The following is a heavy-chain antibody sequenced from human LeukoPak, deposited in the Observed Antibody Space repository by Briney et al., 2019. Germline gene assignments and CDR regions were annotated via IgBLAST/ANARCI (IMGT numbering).Heavy chain of an antibody. CDR1: GGTFSNYA. CDR3: TRATGYENNCLDP. CDR2: IIPMLGTT. Sequence: GASVKVSCKASGGTFSNYAISWVRQAPGQGLEWMGRIIPMLGTTKYAQKFQGRVTITADKFTATAHMELSNLTSDDTATYYCTRATGYENNCLDPWGQGTLVSVSS. D-gene: IGHD5-12*01. V-gene: IGHV1-69*04. J-gene: IGHJ5*02.